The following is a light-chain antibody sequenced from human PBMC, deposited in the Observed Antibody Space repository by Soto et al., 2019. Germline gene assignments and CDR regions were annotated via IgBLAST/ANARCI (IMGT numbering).Light chain of an antibody. CDR2: AAS. CDR1: HDIGTY. CDR3: QHYNNFPFT. V-gene: IGKV1-16*01. Sequence: DIQMTQSPSSLSASVGDRVTITCRASHDIGTYLVWFQQKPGKAPKSLIYAASSLQPGVPSRFSGSGYETEFTLTINXLQPEDXGTXXCQHYNNFPFTFGPGTKVHLK. J-gene: IGKJ3*01.